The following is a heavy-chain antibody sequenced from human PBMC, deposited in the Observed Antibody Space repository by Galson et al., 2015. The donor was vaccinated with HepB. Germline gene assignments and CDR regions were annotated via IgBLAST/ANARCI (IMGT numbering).Heavy chain of an antibody. D-gene: IGHD6-13*01. J-gene: IGHJ6*02. CDR2: ISYDGSNK. CDR3: ARVEYSSGWYVRGRYYYYYGMDV. V-gene: IGHV3-30-3*01. Sequence: SLRLSCAASGFTFSSYAMHWVRQAPGKGLEWVAVISYDGSNKYYADSVKGRFTISRDNSKNTLYLQMNSLRAEDTAVYYCARVEYSSGWYVRGRYYYYYGMDVWGQGTTVTVSS. CDR1: GFTFSSYA.